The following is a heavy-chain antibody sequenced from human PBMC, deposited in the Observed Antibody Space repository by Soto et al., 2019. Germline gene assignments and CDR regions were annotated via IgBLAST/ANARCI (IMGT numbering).Heavy chain of an antibody. V-gene: IGHV3-23*01. J-gene: IGHJ4*02. CDR2: ITDSGDDT. CDR1: GFSFNNYA. CDR3: AKLGSSSWSPHYYFDY. D-gene: IGHD2-2*01. Sequence: GGSLRLSCAASGFSFNNYAMGWVRQAPGKGLEWVSAITDSGDDTYYIDSVKGRFTISRDNSKSTLYLQMNSLRAEDTAIYYCAKLGSSSWSPHYYFDYWGQGTLVTVSS.